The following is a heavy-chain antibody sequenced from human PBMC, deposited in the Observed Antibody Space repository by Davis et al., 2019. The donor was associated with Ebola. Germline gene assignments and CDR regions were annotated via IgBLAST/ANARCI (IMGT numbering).Heavy chain of an antibody. D-gene: IGHD2-8*02. CDR1: GFTFSTYD. V-gene: IGHV3-48*01. J-gene: IGHJ6*02. CDR2: ISSGSDSI. CDR3: AKDLFWWSAADV. Sequence: GESLKISCVVSGFTFSTYDMNWVRQAPGKGLEWVSYISSGSDSIYYADSVKGRFTISRDDSKNTLFLQMDSLRAEDTAVYYCAKDLFWWSAADVWGQGTTVIVSS.